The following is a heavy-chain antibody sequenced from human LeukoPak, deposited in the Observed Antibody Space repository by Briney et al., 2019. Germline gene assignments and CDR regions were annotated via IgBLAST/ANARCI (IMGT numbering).Heavy chain of an antibody. Sequence: SETLSLTCTVSGGSISSSSYYWGWIRQPPGKGLEWIGSIYYSGSTYYNPSLKSRVTISVDTSKNQFSLKLSSVTAADTAMYYCARRSDYVLTFDYWGQGTLVTVSS. CDR3: ARRSDYVLTFDY. V-gene: IGHV4-39*01. J-gene: IGHJ4*02. CDR2: IYYSGST. D-gene: IGHD3-16*01. CDR1: GGSISSSSYY.